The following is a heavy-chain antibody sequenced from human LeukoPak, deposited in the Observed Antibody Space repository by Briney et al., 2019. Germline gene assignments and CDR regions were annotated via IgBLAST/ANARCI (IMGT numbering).Heavy chain of an antibody. Sequence: SQTLSLTRAISGDSVSNNSAAWNWIRQSPSRGLEWLGRTYYRSKWYNDYAVSVKSRITINPDTSKNQFSLQLNSVTPEDTAVYYCAREPSSVSGMLFDYWGQGTLVTVSS. CDR1: GDSVSNNSAA. CDR3: AREPSSVSGMLFDY. D-gene: IGHD6-19*01. V-gene: IGHV6-1*01. CDR2: TYYRSKWYN. J-gene: IGHJ4*02.